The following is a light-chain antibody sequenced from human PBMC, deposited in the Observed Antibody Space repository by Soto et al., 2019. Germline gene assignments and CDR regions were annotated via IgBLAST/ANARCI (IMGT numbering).Light chain of an antibody. J-gene: IGLJ3*02. CDR1: LSDVGGYTY. V-gene: IGLV2-14*01. CDR2: EVS. Sequence: QSALTHPASVSGSPGQSITVSCTGTLSDVGGYTYVAWYQHHPGKAPKLIINEVSNRPSGVSNRFSGSKSGNTASLTISGLQAEDEAEYWCSSYTSKNDLVFGGGTKLTVL. CDR3: SSYTSKNDLV.